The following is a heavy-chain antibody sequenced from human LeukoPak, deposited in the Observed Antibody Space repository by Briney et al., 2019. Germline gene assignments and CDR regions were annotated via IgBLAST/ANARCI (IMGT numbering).Heavy chain of an antibody. CDR2: ISGSGGST. Sequence: GESLKISGAAAGFTVSSSAMSWVRQARGKGLEWVSAISGSGGSTYYADSVKGRFTISRDNSKNTLYLQMNSLRAEDTAVYYCANSDGSGSYYRNPFDYWGQGTLVTVSS. D-gene: IGHD3-10*01. CDR3: ANSDGSGSYYRNPFDY. V-gene: IGHV3-23*01. CDR1: GFTVSSSA. J-gene: IGHJ4*02.